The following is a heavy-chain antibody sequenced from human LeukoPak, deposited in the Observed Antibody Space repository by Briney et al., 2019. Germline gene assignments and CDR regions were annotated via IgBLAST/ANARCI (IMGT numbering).Heavy chain of an antibody. Sequence: PGGSLRLSCAASGFTFFRYGMSWVRQAPGRGLKWVSTLSTSDVTTYYADSVKGRFTISRDDSKNTLYLQMNSLRAEDTAVYYCARRGLGEVSLYYFDYWGQGALVTVSS. CDR3: ARRGLGEVSLYYFDY. CDR2: LSTSDVTT. D-gene: IGHD3-16*02. J-gene: IGHJ4*02. CDR1: GFTFFRYG. V-gene: IGHV3-23*01.